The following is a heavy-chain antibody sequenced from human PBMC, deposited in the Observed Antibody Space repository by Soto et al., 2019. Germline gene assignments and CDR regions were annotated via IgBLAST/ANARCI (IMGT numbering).Heavy chain of an antibody. J-gene: IGHJ4*02. D-gene: IGHD3-22*01. CDR2: IYPGDSDT. CDR3: ARRKSTDDSSGYYGY. Sequence: PGESLKISCKGSGYSFTSYWIGWVRQMPGKGLEWMGIIYPGDSDTRYSPSFQGQVTISADKSISTAYLQLSSLTASDTAMYYCARRKSTDDSSGYYGYWGQGTLVTVSS. CDR1: GYSFTSYW. V-gene: IGHV5-51*01.